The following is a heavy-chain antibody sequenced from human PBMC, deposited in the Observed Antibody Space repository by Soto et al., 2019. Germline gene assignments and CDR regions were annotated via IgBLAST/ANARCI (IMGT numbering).Heavy chain of an antibody. V-gene: IGHV3-33*01. D-gene: IGHD6-19*01. CDR1: GFTFSSYG. J-gene: IGHJ4*02. CDR2: IWYDGSNK. CDR3: ARWLGIFDY. Sequence: QVQLVESGGGVVQPGRSLRLSCAASGFTFSSYGVQWVRQAPGKGLEWVAVIWYDGSNKYYADSVKGRFSISRDNSKNTLYLQMDSLRAEDTAVYYCARWLGIFDYWGQGTLVTVSS.